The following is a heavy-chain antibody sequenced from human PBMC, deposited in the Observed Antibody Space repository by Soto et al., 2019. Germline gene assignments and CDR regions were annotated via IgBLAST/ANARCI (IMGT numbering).Heavy chain of an antibody. J-gene: IGHJ5*01. CDR3: AKGREDTAMVLGS. CDR2: ISNDGNTK. D-gene: IGHD5-18*01. V-gene: IGHV3-30*18. CDR1: GFRFSLHG. Sequence: QVHLVESGGGVVQPGRSLRLSCAASGFRFSLHGMHWVRQAPGKGLEWMVVISNDGNTKYYADSVKGRFTISRDNSKNTLYLQMNSRRSEDTAVYYCAKGREDTAMVLGSWGQGTLVTVSS.